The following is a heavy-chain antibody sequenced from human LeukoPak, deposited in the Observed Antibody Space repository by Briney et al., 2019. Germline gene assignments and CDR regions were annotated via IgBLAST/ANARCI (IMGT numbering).Heavy chain of an antibody. D-gene: IGHD3-10*01. CDR1: GYTFTGYY. J-gene: IGHJ6*02. CDR2: INPNSGGT. V-gene: IGHV1-2*02. CDR3: ARGGFDRDYYYYYGMDV. Sequence: ASAKVSCKASGYTFTGYYMHWVRQAPGQGLEWMGWINPNSGGTNYAQKLQGRVTMTRDTSISTAYMELSRLRSDDTAVYYCARGGFDRDYYYYYGMDVWGQGTTVTVSS.